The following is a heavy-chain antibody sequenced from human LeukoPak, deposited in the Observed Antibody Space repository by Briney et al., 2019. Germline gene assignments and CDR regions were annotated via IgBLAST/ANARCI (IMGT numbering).Heavy chain of an antibody. J-gene: IGHJ4*02. CDR2: IYYSGST. D-gene: IGHD5-12*01. Sequence: SETLSLTCTVSGGSISSYYWSWIRQPPGKGLEWIGYIYYSGSTNYNPSLKSRVTISVDTSKNQFSLKLSSVTAADTAVYYCASSAPNKRVATILSFDYWGQGTLVTVSS. CDR3: ASSAPNKRVATILSFDY. V-gene: IGHV4-59*01. CDR1: GGSISSYY.